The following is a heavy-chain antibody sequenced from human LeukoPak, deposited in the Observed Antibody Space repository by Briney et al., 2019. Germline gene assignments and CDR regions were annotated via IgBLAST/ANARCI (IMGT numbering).Heavy chain of an antibody. Sequence: PRGSLRLSCAASGFTFSSYGMHWVRQAPGKGLGWVAIISYDGSNKYYADSVKGRFTISRDNSKNTLYLQMNSPRAEDTAVYYCAKLYAGGSGSYYLDAFDIWGQGTMVTVSS. CDR2: ISYDGSNK. J-gene: IGHJ3*02. CDR1: GFTFSSYG. D-gene: IGHD3-10*01. CDR3: AKLYAGGSGSYYLDAFDI. V-gene: IGHV3-30*18.